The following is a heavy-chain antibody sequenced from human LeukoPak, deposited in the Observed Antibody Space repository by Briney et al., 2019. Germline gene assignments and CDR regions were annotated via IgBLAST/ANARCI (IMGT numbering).Heavy chain of an antibody. CDR3: ARDRYGGYGGY. CDR2: ISYDGSNK. V-gene: IGHV3-30*03. Sequence: GGSLRLSCAASGFTFSNYWMSWVRQAPGKGLEWVAVISYDGSNKYYADSVKGRFTISRDNSKNTLYLQMNSLRAEDAAVYYCARDRYGGYGGYWGQGTLVTVSS. D-gene: IGHD5-12*01. CDR1: GFTFSNYW. J-gene: IGHJ4*02.